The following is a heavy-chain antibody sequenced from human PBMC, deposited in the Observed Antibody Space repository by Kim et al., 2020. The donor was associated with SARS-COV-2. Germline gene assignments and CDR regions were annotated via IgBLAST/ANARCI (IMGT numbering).Heavy chain of an antibody. CDR2: INHSGST. D-gene: IGHD3-22*01. CDR3: ASSRDSSGYYYDY. J-gene: IGHJ4*02. Sequence: SETLSLTCAVYGGSFSGYYWSWIRQPPGKGLEWIGEINHSGSTNYNPSLKSRVTISVDTSKNQFSLKLSSVTAADTAVYYCASSRDSSGYYYDYWGQGTLVTVSS. CDR1: GGSFSGYY. V-gene: IGHV4-34*01.